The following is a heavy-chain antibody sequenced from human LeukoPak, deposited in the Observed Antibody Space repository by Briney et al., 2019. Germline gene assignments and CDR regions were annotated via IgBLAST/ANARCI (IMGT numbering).Heavy chain of an antibody. D-gene: IGHD3-10*01. V-gene: IGHV3-33*01. CDR2: IWYDGSNK. Sequence: GGSLRLSCAASGFTFSSYGMHWVRQAPGKGLEWVAVIWYDGSNKYYADSVKGRFTISRDNSKNTLYLQMNSLRAEDTAVYYCTTEIHYYGSGSYYPRDYWGQGTLVTVSS. CDR1: GFTFSSYG. J-gene: IGHJ4*02. CDR3: TTEIHYYGSGSYYPRDY.